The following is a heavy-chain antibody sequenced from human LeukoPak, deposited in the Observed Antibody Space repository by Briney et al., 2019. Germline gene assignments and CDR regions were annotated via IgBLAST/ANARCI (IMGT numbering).Heavy chain of an antibody. CDR3: ATAVVVTATPDY. V-gene: IGHV1-24*01. Sequence: ASVKVSCKVSGYTLTELSMHWVRQAPGKGLEWMGGFDPEDGETIYAQKFQGRVTMTEDTSTDTAYMELSSLRSEDTAVYYCATAVVVTATPDYWGQGTLVTVSS. D-gene: IGHD2-21*02. CDR2: FDPEDGET. J-gene: IGHJ4*02. CDR1: GYTLTELS.